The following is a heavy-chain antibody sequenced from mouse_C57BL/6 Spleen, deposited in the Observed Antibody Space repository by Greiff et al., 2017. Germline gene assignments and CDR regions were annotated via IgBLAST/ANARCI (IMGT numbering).Heavy chain of an antibody. CDR3: AVDSSGYGFAY. V-gene: IGHV1-69*01. Sequence: QVQLQQPGAELVKPGASVKLSCKASGYTFTSYWMHWVKQRPGQGLEWIGEIDPSDSYTNYNQKFKGKSTLTVDKSSSTAYMQLSSLTSEDSAVYYCAVDSSGYGFAYWGQGTLVTVSA. CDR2: IDPSDSYT. CDR1: GYTFTSYW. J-gene: IGHJ3*01. D-gene: IGHD3-2*02.